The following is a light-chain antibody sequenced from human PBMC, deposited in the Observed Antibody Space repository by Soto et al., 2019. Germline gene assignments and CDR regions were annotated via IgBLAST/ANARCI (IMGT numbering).Light chain of an antibody. Sequence: QSALTQPRSVSGSPGQSVTISCTGTSSDVGGYDSVSWYQQHPGEAPKLMIYDVTERPSGVPDRFSGSKSGNTASLTISGLQAEDEADYYCCSYADSYTLVVFGGGTQLTVL. J-gene: IGLJ3*02. CDR2: DVT. CDR3: CSYADSYTLVV. CDR1: SSDVGGYDS. V-gene: IGLV2-11*01.